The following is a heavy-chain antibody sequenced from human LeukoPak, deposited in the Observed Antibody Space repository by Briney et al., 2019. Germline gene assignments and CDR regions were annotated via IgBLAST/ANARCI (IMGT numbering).Heavy chain of an antibody. CDR2: ISSSSSYI. D-gene: IGHD5-18*01. J-gene: IGHJ5*02. CDR1: GFTFSSYS. V-gene: IGHV3-21*01. Sequence: GGSLRLSCAASGFTFSSYSMNWVRQAPGKGLEWVSSISSSSSYIYYVDSVKGRFTISRDNAKNSLYLQMNSLRAEDTAVYYCARDPRIQLWLRLPGGWFDPWGQGTLVTVSS. CDR3: ARDPRIQLWLRLPGGWFDP.